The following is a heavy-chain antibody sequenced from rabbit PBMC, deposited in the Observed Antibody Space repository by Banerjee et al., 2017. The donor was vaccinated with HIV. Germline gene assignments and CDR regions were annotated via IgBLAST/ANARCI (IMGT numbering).Heavy chain of an antibody. J-gene: IGHJ4*01. V-gene: IGHV1S40*01. CDR1: GFSFSSGYD. D-gene: IGHD6-1*01. CDR2: IYAGSSGTT. Sequence: QSLEESGGDLVKPGASLTLTCTASGFSFSSGYDMCWVRQAPGKGLEWIGCIYAGSSGTTYYASWAKGRFTISKTSSTTVTLQMTSLTAADTATYFCTRSAGFGNAGYGYFNLWGQGTLVTVS. CDR3: TRSAGFGNAGYGYFNL.